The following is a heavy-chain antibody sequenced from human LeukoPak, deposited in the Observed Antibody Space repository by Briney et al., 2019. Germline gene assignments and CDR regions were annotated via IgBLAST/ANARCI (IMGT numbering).Heavy chain of an antibody. CDR2: IIPIFGTV. V-gene: IGHV1-69*13. CDR1: VCTFSSYA. Sequence: SVKVSCKASVCTFSSYAISWVRQAPGQGLERVGGIIPIFGTVNYAQKFQGRVTITADESTCTAYMELSSLRSQDTAVYYCARIFGSSSSFDYWGQGTLVTVSS. CDR3: ARIFGSSSSFDY. D-gene: IGHD6-6*01. J-gene: IGHJ4*02.